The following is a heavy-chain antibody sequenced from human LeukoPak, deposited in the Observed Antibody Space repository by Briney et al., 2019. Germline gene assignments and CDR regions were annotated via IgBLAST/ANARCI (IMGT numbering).Heavy chain of an antibody. Sequence: KPSETLSLTCAVYGGSFSGYYWSWIRQPPGKGLEWIGEINHSGSTNYNPSLKSRVTISVGRSKNQFSLKLSSVTAADTAVYYCARGVYYYGSGSYSPPPWYFDLWGRGTLVTVSS. D-gene: IGHD3-10*01. V-gene: IGHV4-34*01. J-gene: IGHJ2*01. CDR2: INHSGST. CDR3: ARGVYYYGSGSYSPPPWYFDL. CDR1: GGSFSGYY.